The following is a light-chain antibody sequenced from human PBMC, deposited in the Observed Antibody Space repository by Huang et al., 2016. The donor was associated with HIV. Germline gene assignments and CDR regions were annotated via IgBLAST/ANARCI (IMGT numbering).Light chain of an antibody. V-gene: IGKV3-11*01. Sequence: EIVLTQSPTTLSLSPGERATLSCRASQSVNRYLAWYQQKPGQAPRPLIYEASYGATGSPASFSGSGSGTDFALTISSLEPEDFAVYYCQQRSNWPPITFGQGTRLEIK. J-gene: IGKJ5*01. CDR1: QSVNRY. CDR2: EAS. CDR3: QQRSNWPPIT.